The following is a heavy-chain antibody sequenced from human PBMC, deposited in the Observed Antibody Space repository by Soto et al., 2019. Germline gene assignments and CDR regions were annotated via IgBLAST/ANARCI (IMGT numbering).Heavy chain of an antibody. CDR3: ARCSGWYGQCYFDC. CDR1: GFIVSSSY. D-gene: IGHD6-13*01. V-gene: IGHV3-53*02. CDR2: IYSDGRT. J-gene: IGHJ4*02. Sequence: DVQLVETGGGLIQPGGSLRLSCAASGFIVSSSYMSWVRQAPGKGLEWVSVIYSDGRTYYADPVKGRFTISRDNSKNPLYLQMTSLSAEDTAVYYCARCSGWYGQCYFDCWGQGTLVTVSS.